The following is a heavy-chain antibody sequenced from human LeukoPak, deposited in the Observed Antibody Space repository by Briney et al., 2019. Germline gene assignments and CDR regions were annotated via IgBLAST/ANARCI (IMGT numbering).Heavy chain of an antibody. CDR2: INQSGST. J-gene: IGHJ6*03. V-gene: IGHV4-34*01. CDR3: AAGCSSTSCYWYYYTDV. D-gene: IGHD2-2*01. CDR1: GGSFSGYY. Sequence: PSETLSLTGAVYGGSFSGYYWSWIRQPPGKGLEWIGEINQSGSTNYNPSLKSRVTISVDTSKKQFSLRLSPVTAADTAVYYCAAGCSSTSCYWYYYTDVWGKGTTVTVSS.